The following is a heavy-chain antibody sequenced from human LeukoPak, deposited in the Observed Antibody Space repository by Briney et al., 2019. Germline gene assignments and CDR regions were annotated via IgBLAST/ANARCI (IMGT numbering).Heavy chain of an antibody. V-gene: IGHV3-23*01. CDR1: GFTFSSYA. CDR2: ISGSGGGT. J-gene: IGHJ4*02. CDR3: AKTPTGLLYYFDY. Sequence: PGGSLRLSCAASGFTFSSYAMSWVRQAPGKGLEWVSAISGSGGGTYYADSVKGRFTISRDNSKNTLYLQMNSLRAEDTAVYYCAKTPTGLLYYFDYWGQGTLVTVSS.